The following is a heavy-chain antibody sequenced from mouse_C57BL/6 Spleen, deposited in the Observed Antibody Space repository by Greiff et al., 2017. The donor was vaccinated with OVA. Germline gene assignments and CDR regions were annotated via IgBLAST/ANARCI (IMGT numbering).Heavy chain of an antibody. Sequence: QVQLQQPGAELVRPGSSVKLSCKASGYTFTSYWMDWVKQRPGQGLEWIGNIYPSDSETHYNQKFKDKATLTVDKSSSTAYMQLSSLTSEDSAVYYCSRGEVLNSAWFDYWGQGTPVTVSA. J-gene: IGHJ3*01. CDR3: SRGEVLNSAWFDY. V-gene: IGHV1-61*01. CDR1: GYTFTSYW. CDR2: IYPSDSET.